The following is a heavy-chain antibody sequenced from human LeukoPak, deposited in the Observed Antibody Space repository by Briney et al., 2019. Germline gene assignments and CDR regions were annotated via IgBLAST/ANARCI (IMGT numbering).Heavy chain of an antibody. V-gene: IGHV4-34*01. CDR1: GGSFSGYY. Sequence: SETLSLTCAVYGGSFSGYYWSWIRQPPGKGLEWMGEINHSGSTNFNPSLKSRVTISVDTSKNQFSLKLSSVTAADTAVYYCARGSRYDYVWGSYRFTAADYFDYWGQGTLVTVSS. D-gene: IGHD3-16*02. CDR2: INHSGST. CDR3: ARGSRYDYVWGSYRFTAADYFDY. J-gene: IGHJ4*02.